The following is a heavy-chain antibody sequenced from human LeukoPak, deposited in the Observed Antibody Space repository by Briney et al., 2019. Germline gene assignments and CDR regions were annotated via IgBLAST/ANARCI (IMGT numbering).Heavy chain of an antibody. J-gene: IGHJ1*01. D-gene: IGHD6-13*01. CDR2: FDPEDGET. V-gene: IGHV1-24*01. CDR1: GYTLTELS. CDR3: ARQSYSSNSEYFQH. Sequence: ASVKVSCKVSGYTLTELSMHWVRQAPGKGLEWMGGFDPEDGETIYAQKFQGRVTMTEDTSTDTAYMELSSLRSEDTAVYYCARQSYSSNSEYFQHWGQGTLVIVSS.